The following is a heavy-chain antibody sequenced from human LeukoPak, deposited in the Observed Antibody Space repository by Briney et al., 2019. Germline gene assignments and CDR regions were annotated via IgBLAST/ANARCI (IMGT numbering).Heavy chain of an antibody. V-gene: IGHV3-7*03. J-gene: IGHJ4*02. D-gene: IGHD4/OR15-4a*01. Sequence: PGGSLRLSCAASGFTFSSYWMNWARQAPGKGLEWVASINHNGNVNYYVDSVKGRFTISRDNAKNSLYLQMNSLRAEDTAVYYCATGDYGVHGDYWGQGILVTVSS. CDR3: ATGDYGVHGDY. CDR2: INHNGNVN. CDR1: GFTFSSYW.